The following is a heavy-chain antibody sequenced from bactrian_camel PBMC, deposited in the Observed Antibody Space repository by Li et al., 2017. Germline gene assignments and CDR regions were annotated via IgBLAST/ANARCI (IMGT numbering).Heavy chain of an antibody. Sequence: QVQLVESGGGSVQTGGSLILSCAASDQSSKTTCISWFRQIPGKERERVSTINRGHGVPYIADSVKGRFTLSRDDAKNTVYLQMSKLTTEDTAMYYCVVRRMRECEGSWYRGGYTGQGTQVTVSS. CDR2: INRGHGVP. V-gene: IGHV3S1*01. D-gene: IGHD6*01. CDR1: DQSSKTTC. J-gene: IGHJ4*01.